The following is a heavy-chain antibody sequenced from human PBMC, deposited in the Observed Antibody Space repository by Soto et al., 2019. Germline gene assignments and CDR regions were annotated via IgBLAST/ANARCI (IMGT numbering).Heavy chain of an antibody. V-gene: IGHV1-18*01. J-gene: IGHJ4*02. CDR2: ISAYNGNT. CDR3: ARVFSSSSGGYYFDY. Sequence: VSVKVSCKASGYTFTSYGISWVRQAPGQGLEWMGWISAYNGNTNYAQKLQGRVTMTTDTSTSTAYMELRSLRSDDTAVYYCARVFSSSSGGYYFDYWGQGTLVTVSS. CDR1: GYTFTSYG. D-gene: IGHD6-6*01.